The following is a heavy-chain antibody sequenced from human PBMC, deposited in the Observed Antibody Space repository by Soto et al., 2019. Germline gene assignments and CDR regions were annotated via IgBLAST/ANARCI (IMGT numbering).Heavy chain of an antibody. CDR1: GFPFSHYW. Sequence: GGSLSLSCAASGFPFSHYWMQWVRQTPGKGLVWVSRINPAGTITNYADSVEGRFTISRDDADSDLYLKMNSLRDGDTAVYYCARGCSAGKGSPPDYWGQGTMVTVSS. V-gene: IGHV3-74*01. CDR2: INPAGTIT. D-gene: IGHD3-10*01. J-gene: IGHJ4*02. CDR3: ARGCSAGKGSPPDY.